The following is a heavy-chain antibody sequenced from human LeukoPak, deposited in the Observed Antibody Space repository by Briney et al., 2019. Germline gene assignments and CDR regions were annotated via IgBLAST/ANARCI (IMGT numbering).Heavy chain of an antibody. Sequence: PSETLSLTCTVSGGSISSGDYYWSWIRQPPGKGLEWIGYIYYSGSTYCNPSLKSRVTISVDTSKNQFSLKLSSVTAADTAVYYCARGYRPDLWVRGVPFDYWGQGTLVTVSS. CDR3: ARGYRPDLWVRGVPFDY. CDR1: GGSISSGDYY. CDR2: IYYSGST. J-gene: IGHJ4*02. D-gene: IGHD3-10*01. V-gene: IGHV4-30-4*01.